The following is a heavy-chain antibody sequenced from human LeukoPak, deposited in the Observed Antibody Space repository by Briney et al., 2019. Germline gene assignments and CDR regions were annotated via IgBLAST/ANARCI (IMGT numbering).Heavy chain of an antibody. V-gene: IGHV3-48*03. CDR3: TKFGGVIRWFDP. Sequence: PGGSLRLSCAASGFTFSSYEMNWVRQAPGKGLEWVSYISSSGSTIYYADSVKGRFTISRDNAKNSLYLQMNSLRAEDTAVYYYTKFGGVIRWFDPWGQGTLVTVSS. CDR2: ISSSGSTI. J-gene: IGHJ5*02. D-gene: IGHD3-16*01. CDR1: GFTFSSYE.